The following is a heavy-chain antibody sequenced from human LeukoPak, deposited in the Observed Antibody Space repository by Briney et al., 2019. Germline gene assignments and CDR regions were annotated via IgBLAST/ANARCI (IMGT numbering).Heavy chain of an antibody. Sequence: SETLSLTCTVSGGSISSSSYYWGWIRQPPGKGLEWIGSIYYSGSTYYNPSLKSRVTISVDTSKNQFSLKLSSVTAADTAVYYCARQGLRYFDWSLAEFDYWGQGTLVTVSS. V-gene: IGHV4-39*07. CDR1: GGSISSSSYY. CDR3: ARQGLRYFDWSLAEFDY. CDR2: IYYSGST. D-gene: IGHD3-9*01. J-gene: IGHJ4*02.